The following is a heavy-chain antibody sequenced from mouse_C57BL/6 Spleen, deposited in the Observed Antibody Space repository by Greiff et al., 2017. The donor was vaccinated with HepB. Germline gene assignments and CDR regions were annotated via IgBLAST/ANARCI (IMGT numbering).Heavy chain of an antibody. CDR1: GFTFSDYG. Sequence: GFTFSDYGMHWVRQVPEKGLEWVAYISSGSSTIYYADTVKGRFTISRDNAKNTLFLQMTSLRSEDTAMYYCARPGYYGSSYWYFDDWGTGTTVTVSS. D-gene: IGHD1-1*01. V-gene: IGHV5-17*01. CDR3: ARPGYYGSSYWYFDD. CDR2: ISSGSSTI. J-gene: IGHJ1*03.